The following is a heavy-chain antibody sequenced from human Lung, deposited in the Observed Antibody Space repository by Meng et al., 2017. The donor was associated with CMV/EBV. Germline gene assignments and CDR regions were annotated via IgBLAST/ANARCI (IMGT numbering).Heavy chain of an antibody. V-gene: IGHV3-11*04. CDR1: GFTFSDYF. Sequence: SCASSGFTFSDYFMCWIRQAPGKGLEGVSYISSSGSTIYNAGSVKGRFTISRDHAKTSLYLQRNSLRADDTAVYYCARVALRGHSGYDYEGDYFDYWGQGTXVTVSS. D-gene: IGHD5-12*01. J-gene: IGHJ4*02. CDR2: ISSSGSTI. CDR3: ARVALRGHSGYDYEGDYFDY.